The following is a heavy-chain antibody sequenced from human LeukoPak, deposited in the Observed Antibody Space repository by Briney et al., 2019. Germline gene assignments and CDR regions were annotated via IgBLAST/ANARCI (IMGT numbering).Heavy chain of an antibody. Sequence: PGGSLRLSCAASGFTFSSYSMNWVRQAPGKGLEWVSSISSSSSYIYYADSVKGRFTISRDNAKNSLYLQMNSLRAEDTAVYYRARDHHLHGILTGFRAFDIWGQGTMVTVSS. D-gene: IGHD3-9*01. J-gene: IGHJ3*02. CDR3: ARDHHLHGILTGFRAFDI. CDR1: GFTFSSYS. V-gene: IGHV3-21*01. CDR2: ISSSSSYI.